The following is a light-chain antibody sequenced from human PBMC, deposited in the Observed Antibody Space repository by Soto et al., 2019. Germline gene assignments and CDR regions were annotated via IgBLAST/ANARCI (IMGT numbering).Light chain of an antibody. V-gene: IGKV3-15*01. J-gene: IGKJ4*01. CDR3: QQYDTWPLT. CDR1: QSVRSN. CDR2: GPS. Sequence: EMVMTQSPATLSLSPGESATLSCRASQSVRSNLAWYQQRPGQPPRLLIYGPSTRATGIPARFSGSGSGTEFTLTISSLQSEDFAVYYCQQYDTWPLTFGGGTKVEIK.